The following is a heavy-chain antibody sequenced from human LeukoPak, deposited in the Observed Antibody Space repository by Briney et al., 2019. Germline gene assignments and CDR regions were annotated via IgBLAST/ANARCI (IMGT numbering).Heavy chain of an antibody. CDR1: GFTFDDYA. Sequence: GGSLRLSCAASGFTFDDYAMHWVRQAPGKGLEWVSLISGDGGSTYYADSVKGRFTISRDNSKNTLYLQMNSLRAEDTAVYYCAKGAYYYDDAFDIWGQGTMVTVSS. J-gene: IGHJ3*02. V-gene: IGHV3-43*02. D-gene: IGHD3-22*01. CDR2: ISGDGGST. CDR3: AKGAYYYDDAFDI.